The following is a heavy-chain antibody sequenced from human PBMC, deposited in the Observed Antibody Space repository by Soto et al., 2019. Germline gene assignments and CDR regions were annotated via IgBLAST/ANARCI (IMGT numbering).Heavy chain of an antibody. Sequence: GESLKISCKGSGYSFTSYWIGWVRQMPGKGLEWMGIIYPGDSDTRYSPSFQGQVTISADKSISTAYLQWSSLKASDTAMYYCARLSRGIAAAGNYYYYMDVWGKGTTVTVSS. CDR3: ARLSRGIAAAGNYYYYMDV. D-gene: IGHD6-13*01. V-gene: IGHV5-51*01. J-gene: IGHJ6*03. CDR1: GYSFTSYW. CDR2: IYPGDSDT.